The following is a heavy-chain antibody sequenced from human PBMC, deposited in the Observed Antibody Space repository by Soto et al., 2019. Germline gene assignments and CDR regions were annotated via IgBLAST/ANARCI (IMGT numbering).Heavy chain of an antibody. V-gene: IGHV4-34*01. Sequence: SETLSLTCAVYGGSFSGYYWSWIRQPPGKGLEWIGEINHSGSTNYNPSLKSRVTISVDTSKNQFSLKLSSVTAADTAVYYCARGGGAAGTFDYWGQGTLVTVSS. CDR3: ARGGGAAGTFDY. J-gene: IGHJ4*02. D-gene: IGHD6-13*01. CDR2: INHSGST. CDR1: GGSFSGYY.